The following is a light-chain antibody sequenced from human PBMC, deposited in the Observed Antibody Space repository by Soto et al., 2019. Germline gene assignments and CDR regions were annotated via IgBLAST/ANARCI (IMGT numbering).Light chain of an antibody. CDR2: ATS. CDR1: QPITRY. Sequence: DIQMTQSPSSLSASVGDRVTITCRASQPITRYLNWYQQKAGKAPKLLIYATSSLESGVPSRFSGSGSGTDFTLTINSLQLEDLAIYYCQQSYSNPTFGGGTEVEIK. V-gene: IGKV1-39*01. CDR3: QQSYSNPT. J-gene: IGKJ4*01.